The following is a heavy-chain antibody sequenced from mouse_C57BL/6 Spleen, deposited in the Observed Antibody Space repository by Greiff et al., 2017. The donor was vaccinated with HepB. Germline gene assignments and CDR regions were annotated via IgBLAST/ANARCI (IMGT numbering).Heavy chain of an antibody. CDR3: AYGNWHFDV. J-gene: IGHJ1*03. CDR2: ISSGSSTI. V-gene: IGHV5-17*01. Sequence: EVQLQESGGGLVKPGGSLKLSCAASGFTFSDYGMHWVRQAPEKGLEWVAYISSGSSTIYYADTVKGRFTISRDNAKNTLFLQMTSLRSEDTAMYYCAYGNWHFDVWGTGTTVTVSS. CDR1: GFTFSDYG. D-gene: IGHD2-1*01.